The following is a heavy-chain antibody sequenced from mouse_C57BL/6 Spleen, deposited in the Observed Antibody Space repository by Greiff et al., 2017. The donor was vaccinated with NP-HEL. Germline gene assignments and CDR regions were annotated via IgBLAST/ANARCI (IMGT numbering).Heavy chain of an antibody. Sequence: QVQLQQSGAELVRPGASVKLSCKASGYTFTDYYINWVKQRPGQGLEWIARIYPGSGNTYYNEKFKGKATLTAEKSSSTAYMQLSSLTSEDSAVYFCARGDGSSFSFAYWGQGTLVTVSA. J-gene: IGHJ3*01. D-gene: IGHD1-1*01. CDR3: ARGDGSSFSFAY. CDR1: GYTFTDYY. V-gene: IGHV1-76*01. CDR2: IYPGSGNT.